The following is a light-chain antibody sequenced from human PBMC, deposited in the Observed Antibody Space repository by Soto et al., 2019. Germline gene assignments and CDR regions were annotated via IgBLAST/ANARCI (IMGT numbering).Light chain of an antibody. V-gene: IGLV2-14*01. CDR1: SSDVGGYNY. CDR2: EVS. J-gene: IGLJ1*01. CDR3: SSYTSSTTYKYV. Sequence: QSVRTQPASVSGSPGQSITISCTGTSSDVGGYNYVSGYQQHPGNAPKLMILEVSNRPSGVSNRFSGSKSGNTASLTISGLQAEDEADYYCSSYTSSTTYKYVFGTQTKVTVL.